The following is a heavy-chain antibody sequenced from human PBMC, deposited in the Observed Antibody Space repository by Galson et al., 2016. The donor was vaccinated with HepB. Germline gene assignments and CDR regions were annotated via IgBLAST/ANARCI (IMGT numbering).Heavy chain of an antibody. CDR3: ARRDVGVTGSFEY. J-gene: IGHJ4*02. D-gene: IGHD2-21*02. V-gene: IGHV4-39*01. CDR2: MSSSGRT. Sequence: SETLYLTCTVSGVSISRSSYYWGWIRQPPGKGLEWSGLMSSSGRTYYNPSLKSRVSMSVDTSKNQFSLNLGSVIAADTAVYYCARRDVGVTGSFEYWGQGTLVTASS. CDR1: GVSISRSSYY.